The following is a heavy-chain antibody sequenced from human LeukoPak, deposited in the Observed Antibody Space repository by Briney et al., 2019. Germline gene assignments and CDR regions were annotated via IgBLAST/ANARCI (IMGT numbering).Heavy chain of an antibody. D-gene: IGHD4-23*01. Sequence: SVKVSCKASGGTFSSYAISWVRQAPGQGLEWMGGIIPIFGTANYAQKLQGRVTITADESTSTAYMELSSLRSEDTAVYYCARAHDYGGNPDYYYGMDVWGQGTTVTVSS. J-gene: IGHJ6*02. CDR3: ARAHDYGGNPDYYYGMDV. V-gene: IGHV1-69*13. CDR2: IIPIFGTA. CDR1: GGTFSSYA.